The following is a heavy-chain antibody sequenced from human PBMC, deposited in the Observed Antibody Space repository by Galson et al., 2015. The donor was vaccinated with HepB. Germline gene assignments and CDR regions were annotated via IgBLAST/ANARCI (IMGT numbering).Heavy chain of an antibody. CDR3: ASSVLHHTGDGFDI. V-gene: IGHV1-3*01. CDR2: INAANGHT. CDR1: GYAFTRYS. D-gene: IGHD1-14*01. Sequence: SVKVSCKASGYAFTRYSMNWVRQAPGQRLEWMGWINAANGHTKYSERFQGRVTITTDTSARTGYMEVRSLRSEDTAVYYCASSVLHHTGDGFDIWGQGTMVVVSS. J-gene: IGHJ3*02.